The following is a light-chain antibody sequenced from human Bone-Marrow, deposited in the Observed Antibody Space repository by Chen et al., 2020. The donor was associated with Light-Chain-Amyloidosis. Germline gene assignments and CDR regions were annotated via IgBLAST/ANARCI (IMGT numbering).Light chain of an antibody. CDR1: SSDVGGDNH. CDR3: SSYTITNNLV. CDR2: EVT. J-gene: IGLJ1*01. V-gene: IGLV2-14*01. Sequence: QSALTQPASVSGSPGQSITISCTGTSSDVGGDNHVSWYQQHPDKAPKLMIFEVTNRPSWVPARFSGSKSDNTASLTISGLQTEDEADYFCSSYTITNNLVFGGGTRVTVL.